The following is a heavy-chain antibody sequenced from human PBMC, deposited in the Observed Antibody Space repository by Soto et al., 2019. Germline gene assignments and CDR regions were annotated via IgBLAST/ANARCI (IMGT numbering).Heavy chain of an antibody. CDR1: GGTFSSYA. V-gene: IGHV1-69*13. Sequence: SVKVSCKASGGTFSSYAISWVRQAPGQGLEWMGGIIPIFGTANYAQKFQGRVTITADESTSTAYMELSSLRSEDTAVHYCARALTERLFGELGPYYYYGMDVWGQGTTVTVSS. D-gene: IGHD2-21*01. CDR2: IIPIFGTA. J-gene: IGHJ6*02. CDR3: ARALTERLFGELGPYYYYGMDV.